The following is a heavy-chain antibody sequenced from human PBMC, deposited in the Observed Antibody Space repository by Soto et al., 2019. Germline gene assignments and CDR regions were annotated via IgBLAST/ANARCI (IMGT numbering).Heavy chain of an antibody. V-gene: IGHV6-1*01. Sequence: PSPTLSLPCAISGDSVSSNSAPWTWIRQSPSRGLEWLGRSYYRSRWYNDYAVSVKSRITVNPDTSKNQFSLQLKSVTPEDAAVYFFARTEGYFDYWGRGPLFTVSS. CDR1: GDSVSSNSAP. CDR3: ARTEGYFDY. CDR2: SYYRSRWYN. J-gene: IGHJ4*02.